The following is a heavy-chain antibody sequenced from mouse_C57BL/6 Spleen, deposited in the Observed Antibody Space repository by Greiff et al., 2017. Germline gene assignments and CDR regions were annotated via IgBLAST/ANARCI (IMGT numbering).Heavy chain of an antibody. CDR3: ARNDYGSSYVAMDY. CDR2: ISSGSSTI. V-gene: IGHV5-17*01. J-gene: IGHJ4*01. Sequence: EVQRVESGGGLVKPGGSLKLSCAASGFTFSDYGMHWVRQAPEKGREWVAYISSGSSTIYYADTVKGRFTISRDNAKNTLFLQMTSLRSEDTAMYYCARNDYGSSYVAMDYWGQGTSVTVSS. D-gene: IGHD1-1*01. CDR1: GFTFSDYG.